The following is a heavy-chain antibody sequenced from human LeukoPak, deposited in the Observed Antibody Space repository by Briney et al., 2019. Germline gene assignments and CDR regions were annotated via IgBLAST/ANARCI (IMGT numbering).Heavy chain of an antibody. CDR3: AGVLITMVRGVMGPFDP. J-gene: IGHJ5*02. CDR1: GGSISSYY. CDR2: IYYSGST. V-gene: IGHV4-59*08. D-gene: IGHD3-10*01. Sequence: PSETLSLTCTVSGGSISSYYWSWIRQPPGKGLEWIGDIYYSGSTNYNPSLKSRVTISVDTSKHQFSLKLSSVTAADTAVYYCAGVLITMVRGVMGPFDPWGQGTLVTVSS.